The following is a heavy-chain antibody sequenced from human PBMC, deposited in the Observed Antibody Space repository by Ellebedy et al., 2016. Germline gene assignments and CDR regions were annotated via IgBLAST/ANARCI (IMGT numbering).Heavy chain of an antibody. D-gene: IGHD2-15*01. CDR2: IHYSGSTNT. Sequence: SETLSLTCTVSGGSISSFYWSWIRQPPGKGLEWIAYIHYSGSTNTNYNPSLKSRVTISLDTSKNQFSLKLSSVTAADTAVYYCARETRGTQVDRDAFDIWGQGTMVTVSS. CDR3: ARETRGTQVDRDAFDI. V-gene: IGHV4-59*01. J-gene: IGHJ3*02. CDR1: GGSISSFY.